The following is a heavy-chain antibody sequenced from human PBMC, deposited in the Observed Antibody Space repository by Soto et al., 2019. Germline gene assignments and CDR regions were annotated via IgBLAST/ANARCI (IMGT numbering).Heavy chain of an antibody. CDR1: GFTFTNSA. CDR2: IVVGSGIT. D-gene: IGHD3-22*01. V-gene: IGHV1-58*01. CDR3: AREGSSSGPDYEY. J-gene: IGHJ4*02. Sequence: ASVKVSCKTSGFTFTNSAVQWLRQARGQRLEWIGWIVVGSGITKYVQNLQERFTISRDDSKNLIYLQMNSLKTEDTAVYYCAREGSSSGPDYEYWGQGTLVTVSS.